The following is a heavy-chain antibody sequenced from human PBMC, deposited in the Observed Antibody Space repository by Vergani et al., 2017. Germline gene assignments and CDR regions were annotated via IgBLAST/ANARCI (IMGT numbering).Heavy chain of an antibody. Sequence: QVPLVQSGAEVQKPGASVKLSCKASGYSFTTYDINWVRQALGHGLEWVGWINPNSGNTGYARRFEGRVTITRDTAISTAYMELSGLYSDDTAVYYCTRGLPRTLTTETYYFDDWGQGTLVSVSP. V-gene: IGHV1-8*03. CDR1: GYSFTTYD. J-gene: IGHJ4*02. CDR2: INPNSGNT. CDR3: TRGLPRTLTTETYYFDD. D-gene: IGHD1-14*01.